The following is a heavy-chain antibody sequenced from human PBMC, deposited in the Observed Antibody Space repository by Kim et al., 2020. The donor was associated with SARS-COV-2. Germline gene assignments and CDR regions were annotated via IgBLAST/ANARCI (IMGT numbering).Heavy chain of an antibody. J-gene: IGHJ4*02. CDR2: IIPIFGTA. V-gene: IGHV1-69*13. Sequence: SVKVSCKASGGTFSSYAISWVRQAPGQGLEWMGGIIPIFGTANYAQKFQGRVTITADESTSTAYMELSSLRSEDTAVYYYARDRHTDFGQQLELIWGQGTLVTASS. D-gene: IGHD6-13*01. CDR1: GGTFSSYA. CDR3: ARDRHTDFGQQLELI.